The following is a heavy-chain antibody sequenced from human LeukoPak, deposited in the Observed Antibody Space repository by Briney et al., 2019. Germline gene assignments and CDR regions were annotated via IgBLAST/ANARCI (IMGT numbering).Heavy chain of an antibody. Sequence: GGSLRLSCAASGFTFSSYWMHWVRQTPGKGLVYVSRIKSDGSRTNYADSVKGRFTISRDNAKNTLYLQVNGLRAEDTAVYYCARDHFGYNSLDYWGQGTLVTVSS. J-gene: IGHJ4*02. D-gene: IGHD5-24*01. CDR2: IKSDGSRT. CDR1: GFTFSSYW. V-gene: IGHV3-74*01. CDR3: ARDHFGYNSLDY.